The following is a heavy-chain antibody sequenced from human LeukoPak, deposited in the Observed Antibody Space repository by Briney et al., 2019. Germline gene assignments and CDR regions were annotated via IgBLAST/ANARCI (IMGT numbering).Heavy chain of an antibody. Sequence: SETLSLTCAVYAGSFSNYYWSWVRQPPGKGLEWIGEIYHSGSTNYNPSLKSRVTISVDTSKNQFSLKLSSVTTADTAMYYCARGSFDYGDYQIFDYWGQGTLVTVSS. V-gene: IGHV4-34*01. CDR1: AGSFSNYY. D-gene: IGHD4-17*01. CDR3: ARGSFDYGDYQIFDY. J-gene: IGHJ4*02. CDR2: IYHSGST.